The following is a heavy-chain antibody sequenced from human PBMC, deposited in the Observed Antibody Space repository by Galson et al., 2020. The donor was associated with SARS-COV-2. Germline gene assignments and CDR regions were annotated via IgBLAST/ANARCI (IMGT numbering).Heavy chain of an antibody. CDR1: GFIFSDHW. CDR3: ARDRYGTMGLDN. Sequence: GGSLRLSCTASDSGFIFSDHWMTWVRQAPGKGLEWVANIKPDGSEKYYVASVKGRFTLSRDNAKNSLYLQMNSLKVEDTAVYYCARDRYGTMGLDNWGQGTLVTVSS. D-gene: IGHD3-9*01. CDR2: IKPDGSEK. J-gene: IGHJ4*02. V-gene: IGHV3-7*01.